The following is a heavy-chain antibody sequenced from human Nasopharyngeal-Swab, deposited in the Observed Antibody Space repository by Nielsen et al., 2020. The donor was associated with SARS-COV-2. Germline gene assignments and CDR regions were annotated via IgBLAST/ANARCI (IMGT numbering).Heavy chain of an antibody. CDR1: GGSISSSSYY. D-gene: IGHD3-10*01. CDR3: ARERGRGGIWNYYYYYMDV. CDR2: IYYSGST. V-gene: IGHV4-39*07. J-gene: IGHJ6*03. Sequence: SETLSLTCTVSGGSISSSSYYWGWIRQPPGKGLEWIGSIYYSGSTYYNPSLKSRVTISVDTSNNQFSLKLSSVTAAETAVYYCARERGRGGIWNYYYYYMDVWGKGTTVTVSS.